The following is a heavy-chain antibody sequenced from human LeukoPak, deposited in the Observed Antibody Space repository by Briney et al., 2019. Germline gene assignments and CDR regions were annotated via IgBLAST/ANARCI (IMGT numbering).Heavy chain of an antibody. CDR2: INPNSGGT. J-gene: IGHJ5*02. Sequence: ASVEVSCKASGYTFTGYYMHWVRQAPGQGLEWMGWINPNSGGTNYAQKFQGRVTMTRDTSISTAYMELSRLRSDDAAVYYCAREGIVVVPAATPRWFDPWGQGTLVTVSS. CDR1: GYTFTGYY. V-gene: IGHV1-2*02. D-gene: IGHD2-2*01. CDR3: AREGIVVVPAATPRWFDP.